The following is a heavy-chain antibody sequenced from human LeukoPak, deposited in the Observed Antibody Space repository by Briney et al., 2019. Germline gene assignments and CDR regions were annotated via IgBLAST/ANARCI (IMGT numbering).Heavy chain of an antibody. CDR2: INHSGST. Sequence: SQTLSLTCTVSGGSISSGGYHWSWIRQPPGKGLEWIGEINHSGSTNYNPSLKSRVTISVDTSKNQFSLKLSSVTAADTAVYYCARGQYGSGSWGQGTLVTVSS. CDR3: ARGQYGSGS. CDR1: GGSISSGGYH. V-gene: IGHV4-30-2*01. J-gene: IGHJ4*02. D-gene: IGHD3-10*01.